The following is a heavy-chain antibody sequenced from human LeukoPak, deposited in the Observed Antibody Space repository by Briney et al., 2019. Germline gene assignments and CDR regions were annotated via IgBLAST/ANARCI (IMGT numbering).Heavy chain of an antibody. CDR1: GFTFSSYW. CDR3: AKVSLWFGEFSWGLDY. D-gene: IGHD3-10*01. J-gene: IGHJ4*02. Sequence: PGGSLRLSCAASGFTFSSYWMSWVRQAPGKGLEWVAFIRYDGSNKYYADSVKGRFTISRDNSKNTLYLQMNSLRAEDTAVYYCAKVSLWFGEFSWGLDYWGQGTLVTVSS. V-gene: IGHV3-30*02. CDR2: IRYDGSNK.